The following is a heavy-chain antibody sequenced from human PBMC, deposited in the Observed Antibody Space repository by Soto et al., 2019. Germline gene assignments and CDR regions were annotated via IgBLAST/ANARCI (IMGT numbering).Heavy chain of an antibody. CDR2: ISSSSSYI. J-gene: IGHJ4*02. CDR3: ARGKRSSGWYEDY. CDR1: GFTFSSYS. V-gene: IGHV3-21*01. Sequence: EVQLVESGGGLVKPGGSLRLSCAASGFTFSSYSMNWVRQAPGKGLEWVSSISSSSSYIYYGDSVKGRFTISRDNAKNSRCLQMNSLRAEDTAVYYCARGKRSSGWYEDYWGQGTLVTVSS. D-gene: IGHD6-19*01.